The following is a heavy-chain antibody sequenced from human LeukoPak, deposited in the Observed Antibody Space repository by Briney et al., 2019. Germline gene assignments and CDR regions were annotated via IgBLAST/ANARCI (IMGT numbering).Heavy chain of an antibody. CDR3: ARLSSSWLAVDS. CDR1: GYSFSSYW. D-gene: IGHD6-13*01. Sequence: PGESLKISCKGSGYSFSSYWIGWVRQMPGKGREWMGIIYPGDSDARYSPSFEGQVTISVDKSISTAYLQWSSLKASDTAMYYCARLSSSWLAVDSWGQGTLVTVSS. CDR2: IYPGDSDA. J-gene: IGHJ4*02. V-gene: IGHV5-51*01.